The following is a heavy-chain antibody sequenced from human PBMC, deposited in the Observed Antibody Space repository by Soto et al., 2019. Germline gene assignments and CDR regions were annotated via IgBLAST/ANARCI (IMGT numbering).Heavy chain of an antibody. V-gene: IGHV4-34*01. Sequence: SETLSLTCAVYGGSFSGYYWSWIRQPPGKGLEWIGEINHSGSTNYNPSLKSRVTISVDTSKNQFSLKLSSVTAADTAVYYCARVVILWFGESLVNNWFDPWGQGTLVTVSS. CDR3: ARVVILWFGESLVNNWFDP. D-gene: IGHD3-10*01. CDR2: INHSGST. CDR1: GGSFSGYY. J-gene: IGHJ5*02.